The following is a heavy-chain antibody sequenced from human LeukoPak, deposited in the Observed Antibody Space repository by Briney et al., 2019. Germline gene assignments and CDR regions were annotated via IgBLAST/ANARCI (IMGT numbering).Heavy chain of an antibody. V-gene: IGHV4-39*01. CDR1: GGSIRSSSCY. D-gene: IGHD6-19*01. Sequence: SETLSLTCTVSGGSIRSSSCYWGWIRQPPGKGLEWIWSIYYSGSTYYNASLKSRGTISVDTSKNQFSLKLNSVTAADTAVYFCARQVVAVAGTGYFDYWGQGTLVTVSS. CDR3: ARQVVAVAGTGYFDY. J-gene: IGHJ4*02. CDR2: IYYSGST.